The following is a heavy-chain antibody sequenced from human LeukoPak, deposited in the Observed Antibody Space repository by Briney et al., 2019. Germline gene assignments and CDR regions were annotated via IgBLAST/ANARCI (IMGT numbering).Heavy chain of an antibody. CDR2: IKQDGSEK. J-gene: IGHJ3*02. CDR3: ARGPGEQWLVPGAFDI. CDR1: GFTFSSYW. D-gene: IGHD6-19*01. V-gene: IGHV3-7*04. Sequence: GGSLRLSCAASGFTFSSYWMSWVRQAPGKGLEWVANIKQDGSEKYYVDSVKGRFTISRDNAKNSLYLQMNSLRAEDTAVYYCARGPGEQWLVPGAFDIWHQGTMVTVSS.